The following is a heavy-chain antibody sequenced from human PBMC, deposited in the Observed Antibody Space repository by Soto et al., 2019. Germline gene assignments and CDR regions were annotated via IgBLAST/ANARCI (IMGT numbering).Heavy chain of an antibody. V-gene: IGHV4-31*03. D-gene: IGHD3-16*01. J-gene: IGHJ4*02. Sequence: SETLSLPCTVSGGSISSGGYYWSWIRQHPGKGLEWIGYIYYSGSTYYNPSLKSRVTISVDTSKNQFSLKLSSVTAADTAVYYCAREQITFGGGFDYWGQGTLVTVSS. CDR2: IYYSGST. CDR1: GGSISSGGYY. CDR3: AREQITFGGGFDY.